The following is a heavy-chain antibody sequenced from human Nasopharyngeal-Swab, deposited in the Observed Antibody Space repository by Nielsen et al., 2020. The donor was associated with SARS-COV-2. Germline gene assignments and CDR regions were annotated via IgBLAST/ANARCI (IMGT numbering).Heavy chain of an antibody. Sequence: GESLKIPCAASGFTFDDYTMHWVRQAPGKGLEWVSLISWDGGSTYYADSVKGRFTISRDNSKNSLYLQMNSLRAEDTAVYYCARGGRSRILWFGELLLVYWGQGTLVTVSS. CDR2: ISWDGGST. CDR1: GFTFDDYT. CDR3: ARGGRSRILWFGELLLVY. J-gene: IGHJ4*02. V-gene: IGHV3-43*01. D-gene: IGHD3-10*01.